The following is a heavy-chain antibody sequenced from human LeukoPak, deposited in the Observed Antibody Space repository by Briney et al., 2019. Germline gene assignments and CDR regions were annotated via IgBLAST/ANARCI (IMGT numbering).Heavy chain of an antibody. Sequence: GRSLRLSCAPSGFTFSRHGMHWVRQAPGKGLEWVAIISNDGSRKYYAHSVEGRFTISRDNSKNTLYLQMDSLRAEDTAVYYCGRDWGLNHLDHRGPGTLVTVSS. CDR2: ISNDGSRK. CDR1: GFTFSRHG. V-gene: IGHV3-30*03. CDR3: GRDWGLNHLDH. J-gene: IGHJ4*02. D-gene: IGHD1-14*01.